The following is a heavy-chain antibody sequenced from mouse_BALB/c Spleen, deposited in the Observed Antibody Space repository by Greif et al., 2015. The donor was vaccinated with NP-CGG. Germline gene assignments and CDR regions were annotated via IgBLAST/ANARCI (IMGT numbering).Heavy chain of an antibody. CDR2: ISYSGST. J-gene: IGHJ2*01. Sequence: EVQLQQSGPSLVKPSQTLSLTCSVTGDSITSGYWNWIRKFPGNKLEYMGYISYSGSTYYNPSLKSRISITRDTSKNXYYLQLNSVTTEDTATYYCARYYYGSSYSFDYWGQGTTLTVSS. D-gene: IGHD1-1*01. V-gene: IGHV3-8*02. CDR3: ARYYYGSSYSFDY. CDR1: GDSITSGY.